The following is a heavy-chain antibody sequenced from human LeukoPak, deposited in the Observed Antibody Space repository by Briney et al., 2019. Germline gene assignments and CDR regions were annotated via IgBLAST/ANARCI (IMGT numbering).Heavy chain of an antibody. J-gene: IGHJ4*02. CDR2: IYYSGST. D-gene: IGHD3-16*01. V-gene: IGHV4-39*07. CDR3: ARSWVS. Sequence: GSLRLSCAASGFTFSSYSMNWVRQPPGKGLEWIGSIYYSGSTYYNPSLKSRVTISVDTSKNQFSLKLSSVTAADTAVYYCARSWVSWGQGTLVTVSS. CDR1: GFTFSSYS.